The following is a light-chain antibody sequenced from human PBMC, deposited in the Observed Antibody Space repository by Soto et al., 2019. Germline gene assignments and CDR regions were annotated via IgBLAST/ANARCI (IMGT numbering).Light chain of an antibody. V-gene: IGKV3-15*01. J-gene: IGKJ5*01. Sequence: EIGMTQSPATLSVSPGERATLSCRASQSVSGKLAWYQQKPGQAPRLVIYDVSTRATGIPARFSGSGSGTEFTLTISSLQSEDFAVYYCQQYTNGFSITFGQGTRLEIK. CDR2: DVS. CDR1: QSVSGK. CDR3: QQYTNGFSIT.